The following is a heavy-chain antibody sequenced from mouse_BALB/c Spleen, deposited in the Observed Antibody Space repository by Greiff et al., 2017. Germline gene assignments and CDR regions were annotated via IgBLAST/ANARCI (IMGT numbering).Heavy chain of an antibody. V-gene: IGHV14-3*02. D-gene: IGHD4-1*01. Sequence: EVKLMESGAELVKPGASVKLSCTASGFNIKDTYMHWVKQRPEQGLEWIGRIDPANGNTKYDPKFQGKATITADTSSNTAYLQLSSLTSEDTAVYYCASPELYYFDYWGQGTTLTVSS. CDR2: IDPANGNT. J-gene: IGHJ2*01. CDR1: GFNIKDTY. CDR3: ASPELYYFDY.